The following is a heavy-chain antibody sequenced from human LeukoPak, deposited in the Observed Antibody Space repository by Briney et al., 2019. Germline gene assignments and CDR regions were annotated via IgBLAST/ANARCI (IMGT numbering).Heavy chain of an antibody. CDR1: GYTFTGYY. D-gene: IGHD6-13*01. Sequence: ASVKVSCKASGYTFTGYYMHWVRQAPGQGLEWMGWINPNSGGTNYAQKFQGWVTMTRDTSISTAYMELSRLRSDDTAVYYCARVTAAAGTNYFDYWGQGTLVTVSS. CDR3: ARVTAAAGTNYFDY. V-gene: IGHV1-2*04. J-gene: IGHJ4*02. CDR2: INPNSGGT.